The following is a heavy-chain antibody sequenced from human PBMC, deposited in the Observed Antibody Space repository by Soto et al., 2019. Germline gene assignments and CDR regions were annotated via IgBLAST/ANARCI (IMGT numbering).Heavy chain of an antibody. V-gene: IGHV4-31*03. CDR3: ARSSPYFKQQLGTYYFDY. D-gene: IGHD6-13*01. CDR2: IYYSGST. CDR1: GGSISSGGDY. J-gene: IGHJ4*02. Sequence: PSETLSLTCTVSGGSISSGGDYWSWIRQQPGKGLEWIGYIYYSGSTYYNPSLKSRVTISVDTSKNQFSLKLSSVTAADTAVYYCARSSPYFKQQLGTYYFDYWGQGTLVTVSS.